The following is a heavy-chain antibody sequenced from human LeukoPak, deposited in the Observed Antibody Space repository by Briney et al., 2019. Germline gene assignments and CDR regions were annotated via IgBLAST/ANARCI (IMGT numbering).Heavy chain of an antibody. D-gene: IGHD2-2*01. CDR2: ISAYNGNT. Sequence: GASVKVSCKASGYTFTSYGISWVRQAPGQGLEWMGWISAYNGNTNYAQKLQGRVTMTTDTSTSTAYMELRSLRSDDTAVYYCARDRADIYCSSTSCHQKRGYFDLWGRGTLVTVSS. J-gene: IGHJ2*01. CDR3: ARDRADIYCSSTSCHQKRGYFDL. V-gene: IGHV1-18*01. CDR1: GYTFTSYG.